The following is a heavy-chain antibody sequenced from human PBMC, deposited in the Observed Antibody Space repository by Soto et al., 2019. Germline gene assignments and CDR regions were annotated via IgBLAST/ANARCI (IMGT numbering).Heavy chain of an antibody. CDR3: AAYSSPELYYYYGMDV. CDR1: GYTFTGYY. Sequence: ASVKVSCKASGYTFTGYYMHWVRQAPGQGLEWMGWINPNSGGTNYAQKFQGRVTMIRDTSISTAYMELSRLRSDDTAVYYCAAYSSPELYYYYGMDVWGQGTTVTVSS. D-gene: IGHD6-13*01. CDR2: INPNSGGT. J-gene: IGHJ6*02. V-gene: IGHV1-2*02.